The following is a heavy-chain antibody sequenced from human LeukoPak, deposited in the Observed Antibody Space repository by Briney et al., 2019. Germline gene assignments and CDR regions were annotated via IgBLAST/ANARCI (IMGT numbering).Heavy chain of an antibody. V-gene: IGHV3-21*04. CDR1: GFSFSGYS. D-gene: IGHD5-24*01. Sequence: GGSLRLSCEASGFSFSGYSMNWVRQAPGKALEWVLSISSSSTYMFHADSVKGRFTISRDNAKYSLYLQMNSLRAEDTAVYYCARGFDGHYGFDIWGQGTMVTVSS. CDR2: ISSSSTYM. CDR3: ARGFDGHYGFDI. J-gene: IGHJ3*02.